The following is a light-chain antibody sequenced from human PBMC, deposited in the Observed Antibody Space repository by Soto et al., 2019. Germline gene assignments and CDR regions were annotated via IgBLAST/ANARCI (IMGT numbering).Light chain of an antibody. CDR1: SSDVGGYNY. CDR3: SSYTSSTTVI. J-gene: IGLJ2*01. Sequence: QSALTQPASVSGVPGQSIPISCTGNSSDVGGYNYVSWHQQHPGKAPKLMIYDVSNRPSGVSNRFSGSKSGNTASLTISGLQAEDEADYYCSSYTSSTTVIFGGGTKVTVL. V-gene: IGLV2-14*03. CDR2: DVS.